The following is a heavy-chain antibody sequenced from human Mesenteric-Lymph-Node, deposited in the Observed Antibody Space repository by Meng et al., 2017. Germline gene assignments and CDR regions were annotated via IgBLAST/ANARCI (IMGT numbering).Heavy chain of an antibody. CDR2: IYHSGST. V-gene: IGHV4-4*02. J-gene: IGHJ4*02. D-gene: IGHD6-19*01. CDR1: GASISSGNW. Sequence: QVQVKESGPGLVKPSETLSLTCVVSGASISSGNWWNWVRQPPGKGLEWIGDIYHSGSTNYNPSLKSRVTISVDKSKNQFSLKLSSVTAADTAVYYCARVGQWLPIDYWGQGTLVTVSS. CDR3: ARVGQWLPIDY.